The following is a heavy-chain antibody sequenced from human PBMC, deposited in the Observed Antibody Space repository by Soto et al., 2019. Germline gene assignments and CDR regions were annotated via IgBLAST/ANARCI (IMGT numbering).Heavy chain of an antibody. CDR2: INHSGST. V-gene: IGHV4-34*01. D-gene: IGHD3-16*02. J-gene: IGHJ3*02. CDR3: ARYYTRNDYIWLRYRFNPKLKAFDI. CDR1: GGSFSGYY. Sequence: QMQLQQWGAGLLKPSETLSLTCAVYGGSFSGYYWSWIRQPPGNGLEWIGEINHSGSTNYNPSHKSRVTITEDTAKNQCTLKLSSVTVADTAVYYYARYYTRNDYIWLRYRFNPKLKAFDIWGQGTMVTVSS.